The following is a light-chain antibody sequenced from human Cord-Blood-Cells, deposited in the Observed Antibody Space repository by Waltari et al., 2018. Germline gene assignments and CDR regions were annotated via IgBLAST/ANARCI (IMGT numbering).Light chain of an antibody. CDR1: SSVVGSYNL. Sequence: QSALPQPASVSGSPGQSITISCTGTSSVVGSYNLVSWYQQHPGKAPKLMIYEGSKRPSGVSNRFSGSKSGNTASLTSSGLQAEDEADYYCCSYAGSWVFGGGTKLTVL. J-gene: IGLJ3*02. V-gene: IGLV2-23*01. CDR2: EGS. CDR3: CSYAGSWV.